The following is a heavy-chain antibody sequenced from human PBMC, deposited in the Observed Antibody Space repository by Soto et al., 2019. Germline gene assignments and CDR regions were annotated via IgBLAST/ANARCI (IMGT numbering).Heavy chain of an antibody. D-gene: IGHD6-19*01. CDR2: MNPNSGNT. CDR1: GYTFTSYD. Sequence: QVQLVQSGAEVKKPGASVKVSCKASGYTFTSYDINWVRQATGQGHEWMGWMNPNSGNTGYAQKLQGRVTMTRSSFISTAYREVYSMRSDHTIVYYCASAVGSGWYVLPSFYYCCQGTLVTVSS. J-gene: IGHJ4*02. CDR3: ASAVGSGWYVLPSFYY. V-gene: IGHV1-8*01.